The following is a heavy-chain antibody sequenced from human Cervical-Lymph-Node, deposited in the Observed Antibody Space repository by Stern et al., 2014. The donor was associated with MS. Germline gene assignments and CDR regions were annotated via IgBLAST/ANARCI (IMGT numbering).Heavy chain of an antibody. V-gene: IGHV3-30*18. D-gene: IGHD5-12*01. J-gene: IGHJ6*02. Sequence: LVESGGGVVQPGKSLRLSCAASGFTFRSYGMYWVRQAPGKGLEWVAVISYDGSNKHYGDPVKGRFTISRDNSKNVLYLQMNGLRIDDTAIYYCAKEGGYDNVAMDVWGQGTTVIVSS. CDR1: GFTFRSYG. CDR2: ISYDGSNK. CDR3: AKEGGYDNVAMDV.